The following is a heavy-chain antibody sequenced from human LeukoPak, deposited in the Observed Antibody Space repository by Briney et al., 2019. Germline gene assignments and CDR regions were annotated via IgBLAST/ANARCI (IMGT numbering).Heavy chain of an antibody. Sequence: SETLSLTCTVSGGSISSGSYYWGWIRQPPGKGLEWIGSIKYSGTTYYNPSLKSRVTISVDTSKNQFSLKLSSVTAADTALYYCARGGLDRGTSLYAFDIWGQGTMVTVS. V-gene: IGHV4-39*01. CDR1: GGSISSGSYY. J-gene: IGHJ3*02. D-gene: IGHD1-1*01. CDR2: IKYSGTT. CDR3: ARGGLDRGTSLYAFDI.